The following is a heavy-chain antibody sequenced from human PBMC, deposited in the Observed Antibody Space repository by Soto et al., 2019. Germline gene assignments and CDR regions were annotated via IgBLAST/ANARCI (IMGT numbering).Heavy chain of an antibody. D-gene: IGHD1-1*01. V-gene: IGHV3-15*02. CDR2: IKTKVDGGTV. J-gene: IGHJ6*02. Sequence: EVRLVESGGALVKPGGSLRLSCAASGFTFSNAWMNWVRQAPGKGLEWIGRIKTKVDGGTVEYAAPVNVRFTISRDDSKNTLYLQMNSLKVEDTAVYFCTRDLALRNNNYDCAMDVWGRGTTVTVSS. CDR3: TRDLALRNNNYDCAMDV. CDR1: GFTFSNAW.